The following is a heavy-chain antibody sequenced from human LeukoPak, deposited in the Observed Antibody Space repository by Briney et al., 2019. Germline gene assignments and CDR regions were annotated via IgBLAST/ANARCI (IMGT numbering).Heavy chain of an antibody. CDR2: INHSGST. Sequence: SETLSLTCAVYGGSFSGYYWSWIRQPPGKGLEWIGEINHSGSTNYNPSLKSRVTISVDTSKNQFSLKLSSVTAADTAVYYCARGGIGYYYGSWGQGTLVTVSS. CDR1: GGSFSGYY. V-gene: IGHV4-34*01. D-gene: IGHD3-10*01. J-gene: IGHJ5*02. CDR3: ARGGIGYYYGS.